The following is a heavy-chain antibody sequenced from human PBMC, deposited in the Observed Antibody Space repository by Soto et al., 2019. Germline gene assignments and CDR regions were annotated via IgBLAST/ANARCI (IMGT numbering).Heavy chain of an antibody. D-gene: IGHD5-12*01. CDR2: IYYSGST. CDR1: GFSIPLNF. V-gene: IGHV4-59*07. CDR3: ARGSGYDSIGNFDY. Sequence: VTLSLTSTLSGFSIPLNFLLLLRAPPGKGLEWIAYIYYSGSTSYNPSLKSRVTISVDTSKSQFSLKVGSVTAADTAVYYCARGSGYDSIGNFDYWGQGTLVNVSS. J-gene: IGHJ4*02.